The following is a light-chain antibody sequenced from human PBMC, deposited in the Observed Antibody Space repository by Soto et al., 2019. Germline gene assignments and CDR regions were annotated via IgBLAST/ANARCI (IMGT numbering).Light chain of an antibody. CDR1: QSVRSN. CDR2: GAS. Sequence: EIVMTQSPATLSVSPGERATLSCRASQSVRSNLGWYQQKPGQAPRLLIYGASTRATGIPARFSGSGSGTEFPLPISSLQSQDSAVYYCHQYENWFPCTFGQGTRLEIK. J-gene: IGKJ5*01. CDR3: HQYENWFPCT. V-gene: IGKV3-15*01.